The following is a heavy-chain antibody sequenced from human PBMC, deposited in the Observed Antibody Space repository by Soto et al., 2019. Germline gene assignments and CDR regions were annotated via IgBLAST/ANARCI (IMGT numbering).Heavy chain of an antibody. Sequence: SETLSLTCTVPGASISSGDYFWSWIRQSPGKGLQWIGYIYYSGSTNYNPSLKSRVTISVDTSKNQFSLKLSSVTAADTAVYYCAGSVWSGYYISGMDVWGQGTTVTVSS. CDR1: GASISSGDYF. CDR3: AGSVWSGYYISGMDV. J-gene: IGHJ6*02. CDR2: IYYSGST. D-gene: IGHD3-3*01. V-gene: IGHV4-61*08.